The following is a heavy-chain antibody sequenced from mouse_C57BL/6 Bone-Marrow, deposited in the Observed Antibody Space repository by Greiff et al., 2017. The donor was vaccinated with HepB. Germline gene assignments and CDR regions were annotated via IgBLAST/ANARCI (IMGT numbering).Heavy chain of an antibody. D-gene: IGHD1-1*01. CDR1: GYAFSSSW. CDR2: IYPGDGDT. CDR3: ARGGIRGDFDV. Sequence: QVQLQQSGPELVKPGASVKISCKASGYAFSSSWMNWVKQRPGKGLEWIGRIYPGDGDTNYNGKFKGKATLTADKSSSTAYMQLSSLTSEDSAVYFCARGGIRGDFDVWGTGTTVTVSS. V-gene: IGHV1-82*01. J-gene: IGHJ1*03.